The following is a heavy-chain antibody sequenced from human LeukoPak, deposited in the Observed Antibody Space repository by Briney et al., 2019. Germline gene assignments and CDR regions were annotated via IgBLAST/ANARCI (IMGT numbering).Heavy chain of an antibody. V-gene: IGHV4-39*07. CDR1: GGSISTSNYY. J-gene: IGHJ5*02. Sequence: SETLSLTCTVSGGSISTSNYYWGWIRQPPGKGLEWIGNIFYSGSTYYSPSLRSRVTISLDTSRNQFSLKLNSVTAADTAVYYCARLKNWFDPWGQGTLVTVSS. CDR3: ARLKNWFDP. CDR2: IFYSGST.